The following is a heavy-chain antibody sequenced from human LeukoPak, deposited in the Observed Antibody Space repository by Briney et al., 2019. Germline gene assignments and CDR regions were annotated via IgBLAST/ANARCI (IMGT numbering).Heavy chain of an antibody. CDR1: GFTFRTYW. D-gene: IGHD6-13*01. CDR3: ARDDLSWYSGIDY. V-gene: IGHV3-74*03. J-gene: IGHJ4*02. CDR2: INSDGTGT. Sequence: GGSLRLSCEVSGFTFRTYWIHWVRQAPGKGLVWVSYINSDGTGTMYADSVKGRFTVSRDNAKNTLYLQMNSLRAEDTAVYYGARDDLSWYSGIDYWGQGVLVTVSS.